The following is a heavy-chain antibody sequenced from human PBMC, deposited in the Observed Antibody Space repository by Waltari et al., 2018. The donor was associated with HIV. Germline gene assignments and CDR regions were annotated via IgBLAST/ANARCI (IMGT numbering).Heavy chain of an antibody. V-gene: IGHV3-33*01. CDR2: IWHDGSKK. J-gene: IGHJ4*02. D-gene: IGHD6-19*01. CDR1: GLTDSRYG. CDR3: ARDPGTLLIAVAGAFDY. Sequence: VQLVESGGGVARPRRSLRLSCTASGLTDSRYGMHWVRQAPGKGLEWVAVIWHDGSKKYYAGSVKGRFTVSRDTSKNTLYLEMNRLRAEDTAVYHCARDPGTLLIAVAGAFDYWGPGIPVTVSS.